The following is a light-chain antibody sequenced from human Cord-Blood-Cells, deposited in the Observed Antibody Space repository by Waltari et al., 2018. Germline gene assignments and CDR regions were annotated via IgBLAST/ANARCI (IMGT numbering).Light chain of an antibody. J-gene: IGKJ2*01. CDR2: WAS. CDR1: QSVLYSSNNKNY. Sequence: DIVLTQSPDSLAVSLGERATIHCNSSQSVLYSSNNKNYLAWYQQKPGQPPKLLIYWASTRESGVPDRFSGSGSGTDFTLTISSLQAEDVAVYYCQQYYSIPYTFGQGTKLEIK. CDR3: QQYYSIPYT. V-gene: IGKV4-1*01.